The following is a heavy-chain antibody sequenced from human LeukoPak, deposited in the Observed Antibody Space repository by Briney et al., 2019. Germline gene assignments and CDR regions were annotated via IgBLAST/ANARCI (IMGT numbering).Heavy chain of an antibody. CDR3: ARVTLSEIVVFDI. Sequence: ASVTVSCKASGYTFTSYAITWVRQAPGQGLEWMGWISSYNGNTNYAQKLQGRVTITTETSTSTAYMELRSLRSDDTAVYYCARVTLSEIVVFDIWGQGTMVSVSS. J-gene: IGHJ3*02. CDR2: ISSYNGNT. CDR1: GYTFTSYA. V-gene: IGHV1-18*01. D-gene: IGHD2-15*01.